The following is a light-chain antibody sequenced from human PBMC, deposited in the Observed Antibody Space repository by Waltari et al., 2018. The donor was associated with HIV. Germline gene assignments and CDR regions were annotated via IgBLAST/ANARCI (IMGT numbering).Light chain of an antibody. CDR2: YDN. J-gene: IGLJ2*01. V-gene: IGLV3-21*01. CDR1: NIGRKS. Sequence: SDVLTQPPSVSVAPGQTARITCGINNIGRKSVFWYQRKPGQAPVLVISYDNDRPSGIPARFADSNTGDTATLIISRVEAGDEAEYYCQVWENNGGYPVVLGGGTKLAVL. CDR3: QVWENNGGYPVV.